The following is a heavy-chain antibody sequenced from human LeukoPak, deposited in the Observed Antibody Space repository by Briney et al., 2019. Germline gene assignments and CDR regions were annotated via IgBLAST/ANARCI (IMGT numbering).Heavy chain of an antibody. CDR1: GGSVSSGDYY. CDR2: TSYSGST. CDR3: ASGRGYSGSFFYYFDS. Sequence: SETLSLTCTLSGGSVSSGDYYWSWIRQPPGKGLEWIGYTSYSGSTNYNPSLEGRITISIDTSKNQFFLKFSSVTAADTAVYFCASGRGYSGSFFYYFDSWGQGTLATVSS. D-gene: IGHD1-26*01. V-gene: IGHV4-61*08. J-gene: IGHJ4*02.